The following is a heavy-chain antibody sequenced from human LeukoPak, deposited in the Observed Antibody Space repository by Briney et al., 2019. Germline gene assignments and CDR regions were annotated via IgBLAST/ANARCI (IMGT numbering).Heavy chain of an antibody. D-gene: IGHD3-3*01. CDR2: IRSKANSYAT. Sequence: PGGSLRLSCAASGFTFSGSAMHWVRQASGKGLEGVGRIRSKANSYATAYAASVKGRFTISRDDSKNTAYLQMNSLKTEDTAVYYCTRDFWSGYSYYYYMDVWGKGTTVTVSS. V-gene: IGHV3-73*01. CDR1: GFTFSGSA. J-gene: IGHJ6*03. CDR3: TRDFWSGYSYYYYMDV.